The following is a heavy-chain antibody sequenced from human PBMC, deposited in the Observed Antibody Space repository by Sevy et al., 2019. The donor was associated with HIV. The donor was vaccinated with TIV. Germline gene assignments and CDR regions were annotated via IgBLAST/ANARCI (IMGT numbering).Heavy chain of an antibody. V-gene: IGHV3-21*01. Sequence: GGSLRLSCAASGFTFSSYSMNWVRQAPGKGLEWVSSISSSSSYIYYADSVKGRFTISRDNAKNSLYLQMNSLRAEDTAVYYWASGAGVELSGGDYWGQGTLVTVSS. CDR1: GFTFSSYS. CDR3: ASGAGVELSGGDY. CDR2: ISSSSSYI. D-gene: IGHD1-7*01. J-gene: IGHJ4*02.